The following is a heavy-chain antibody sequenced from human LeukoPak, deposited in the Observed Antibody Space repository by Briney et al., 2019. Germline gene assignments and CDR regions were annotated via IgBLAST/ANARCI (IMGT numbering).Heavy chain of an antibody. CDR1: GGTFSSYA. V-gene: IGHV1-69*06. Sequence: SVKVSCKASGGTFSSYAISWVRQAPGQGLEWMGGIIPIFGTANYAQKSQGRVTITADKSTSTAYMELSSLRSEDTAVYYCARAGDYDSSGRGYYYMDVWGKGTTVTVSS. CDR2: IIPIFGTA. CDR3: ARAGDYDSSGRGYYYMDV. D-gene: IGHD3-22*01. J-gene: IGHJ6*03.